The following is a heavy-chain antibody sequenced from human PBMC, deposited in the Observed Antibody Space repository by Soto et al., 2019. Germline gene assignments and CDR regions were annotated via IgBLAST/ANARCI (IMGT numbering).Heavy chain of an antibody. V-gene: IGHV3-48*02. D-gene: IGHD2-15*01. Sequence: EVQLVESGGGLVQPGGSLRLSCAASGFSFSTHYMNWVRQAPGKGLEWVSCISSRGSDIYYTDSVKGRFTIYRDNAKNSLYLQMPSLREEDTAVDYCARDFKDGMAVATFESWGQGALVTVSS. CDR1: GFSFSTHY. J-gene: IGHJ4*02. CDR2: ISSRGSDI. CDR3: ARDFKDGMAVATFES.